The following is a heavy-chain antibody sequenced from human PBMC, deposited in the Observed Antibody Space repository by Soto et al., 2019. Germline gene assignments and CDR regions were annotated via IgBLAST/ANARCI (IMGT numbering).Heavy chain of an antibody. CDR2: IYWDDDK. D-gene: IGHD3-10*01. CDR1: GFSLSTSGVG. J-gene: IGHJ5*02. CDR3: AQRILWFGDENRGWFDP. Sequence: QITLKESGPTLVKPTQTLTLTCTFSGFSLSTSGVGVGWIRQPPGKALEWLALIYWDDDKRYSPSLKSRLTITKDTSKNQVVLRMTSMDPVDTATYYCAQRILWFGDENRGWFDPWGQGALVTVSS. V-gene: IGHV2-5*02.